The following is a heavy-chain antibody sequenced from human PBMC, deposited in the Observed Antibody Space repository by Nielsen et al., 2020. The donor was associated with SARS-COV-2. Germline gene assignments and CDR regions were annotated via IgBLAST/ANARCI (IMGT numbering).Heavy chain of an antibody. CDR1: GGSISSSNW. J-gene: IGHJ4*02. V-gene: IGHV4-4*02. D-gene: IGHD3/OR15-3a*01. CDR2: IYHSGST. Sequence: SETLSLTCAVSGGSISSSNWWSWVRQPPGKGLEWIGEIYHSGSTNYNPSLKSRVTISVDTSKNQFSLKLSSVTAADTAVYYCARESGLDTTDNWGQGVLVTVSS. CDR3: ARESGLDTTDN.